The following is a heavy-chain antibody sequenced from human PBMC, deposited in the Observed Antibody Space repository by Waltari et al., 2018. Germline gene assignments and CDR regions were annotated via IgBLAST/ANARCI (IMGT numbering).Heavy chain of an antibody. CDR1: GFTFSSYA. Sequence: QVQLVESGGGVVQPGRSLRPSCAASGFTFSSYAMHWVRQAPGKGLEWVAVISYDGSNKYYADSVKGRFTISRDNSKNTLYLQMNSLRAEDTAVYYCARDGRVGATGGGAFDIWGQGTMVTVSS. CDR2: ISYDGSNK. D-gene: IGHD1-26*01. CDR3: ARDGRVGATGGGAFDI. J-gene: IGHJ3*02. V-gene: IGHV3-30-3*01.